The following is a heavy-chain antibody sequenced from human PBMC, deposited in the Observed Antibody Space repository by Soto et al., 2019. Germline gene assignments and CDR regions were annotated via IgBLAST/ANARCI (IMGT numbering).Heavy chain of an antibody. CDR3: AKAQSSEVVVVVAALDY. CDR2: ISGSGGST. V-gene: IGHV3-23*01. D-gene: IGHD2-15*01. Sequence: PGGSLRLSCAASGFTFSSYAMSWVRQAPGKGLEWVSAISGSGGSTYYADSVKGRFTISRDNSKNTLYLQMNSLRAEDTAVYYCAKAQSSEVVVVVAALDYWGQGTLVTVSS. CDR1: GFTFSSYA. J-gene: IGHJ4*02.